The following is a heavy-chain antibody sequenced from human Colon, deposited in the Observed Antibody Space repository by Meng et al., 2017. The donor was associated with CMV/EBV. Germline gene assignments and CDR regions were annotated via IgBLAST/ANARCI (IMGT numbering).Heavy chain of an antibody. CDR2: ISAYNGIT. CDR3: ARGEGYYDR. CDR1: GYTFTSYG. D-gene: IGHD5-24*01. V-gene: IGHV1-18*01. Sequence: QVQLMQSGAEVKKPGASVKVSCKASGYTFTSYGITWVRQAPGQGLEWLGWISAYNGITNYAERFEGRVTMTTDTDTSTVFMELRSLTSDDTAEYYCARGEGYYDRWGQGTLVTVSS. J-gene: IGHJ5*02.